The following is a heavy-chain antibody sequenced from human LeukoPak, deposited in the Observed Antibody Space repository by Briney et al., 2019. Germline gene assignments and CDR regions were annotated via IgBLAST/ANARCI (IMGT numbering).Heavy chain of an antibody. J-gene: IGHJ4*02. CDR1: GFIFSNYG. CDR2: ISASGSAT. Sequence: GGSLRLSCAASGFIFSNYGMNWVRQAPGKGLEWVAAISASGSATSYADSVRGRFTISRDNSKSTTYLQMNSLRAEDTAVYYCAKARGHIVATHFDYWGQGTLVTVSS. V-gene: IGHV3-23*01. CDR3: AKARGHIVATHFDY. D-gene: IGHD5-12*01.